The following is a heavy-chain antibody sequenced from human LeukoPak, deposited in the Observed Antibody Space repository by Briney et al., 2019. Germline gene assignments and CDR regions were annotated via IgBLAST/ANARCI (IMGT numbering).Heavy chain of an antibody. CDR2: INPNTGGT. V-gene: IGHV1-2*02. CDR3: ARDLATIDGIAWYYFEN. J-gene: IGHJ4*02. D-gene: IGHD5-12*01. Sequence: ASVKVSCKASGYTFTDHYIHWVRQAPGQGFEWMGWINPNTGGTDYAQKFQDRIAISTYTSISTAYMELSRLRSGDTALYYCARDLATIDGIAWYYFENWGQGTLVTVS. CDR1: GYTFTDHY.